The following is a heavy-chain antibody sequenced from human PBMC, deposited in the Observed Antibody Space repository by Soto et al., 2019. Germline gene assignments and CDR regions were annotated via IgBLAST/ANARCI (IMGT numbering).Heavy chain of an antibody. CDR3: ARAGLGTAIQHYYYGMDV. CDR2: IIPIFGTS. CDR1: AGTFSSYA. D-gene: IGHD2-21*02. Sequence: QVQLVQSGAEVKNPGSSVNVSCKASAGTFSSYAISWVRQAPGQGLEWMGRIIPIFGTSNYAQTFKGRGTITADESTRTAYMEPSTLRSEDTAVYYCARAGLGTAIQHYYYGMDVWGQGTTVTVS. V-gene: IGHV1-69*01. J-gene: IGHJ6*02.